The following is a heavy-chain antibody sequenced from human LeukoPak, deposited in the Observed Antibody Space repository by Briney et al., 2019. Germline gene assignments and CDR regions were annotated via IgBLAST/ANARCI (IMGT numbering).Heavy chain of an antibody. CDR3: ATGTEETTVVTPCY. V-gene: IGHV3-53*01. J-gene: IGHJ4*02. CDR2: IYSGGST. Sequence: GGSLRLSCAASGFTVSSNFLSWVRQPPGKGLEWVSDIYSGGSTYYADSVKGRFTISRDNAKNSLYLQMNSLRAEDTAVYYCATGTEETTVVTPCYWGQGTLVTVSS. D-gene: IGHD4-23*01. CDR1: GFTVSSNF.